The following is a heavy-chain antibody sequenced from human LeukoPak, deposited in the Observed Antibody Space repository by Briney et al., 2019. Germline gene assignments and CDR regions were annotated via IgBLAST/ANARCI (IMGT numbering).Heavy chain of an antibody. D-gene: IGHD3-10*01. CDR3: LAGGGY. V-gene: IGHV3-7*01. CDR2: IKPDGSGT. Sequence: PGGSLRLSCAASGLTFRTHWMNWVRQAPGKGLEWVANIKPDGSGTCYVDSVKGRFTVTRDNAQSSLHLQMDNLRGEDTAVYYCLAGGGYWGQGTLVTVSS. J-gene: IGHJ4*02. CDR1: GLTFRTHW.